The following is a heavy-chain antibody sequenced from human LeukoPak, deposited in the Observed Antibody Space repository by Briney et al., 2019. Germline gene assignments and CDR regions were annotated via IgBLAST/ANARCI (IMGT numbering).Heavy chain of an antibody. D-gene: IGHD4-23*01. CDR3: ANSANYGGNSGFFDY. V-gene: IGHV4-39*01. CDR1: GVSISSSSYY. CDR2: LYYSGST. J-gene: IGHJ4*02. Sequence: SETLSLTCTVSGVSISSSSYYWGWIRQPPGKGLEWIGSLYYSGSTHYNPPLKSRVTISVDTSKNQFSLKLTSVTAADTAVYYCANSANYGGNSGFFDYWGQGTLVTVSS.